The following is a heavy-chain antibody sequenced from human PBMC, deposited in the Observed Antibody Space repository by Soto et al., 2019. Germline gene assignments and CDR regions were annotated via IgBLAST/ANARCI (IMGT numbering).Heavy chain of an antibody. D-gene: IGHD2-15*01. CDR2: ISAYNGDT. Sequence: QVQLVQSGAEVKKPGASVKVSCKASGYTFTNYGITWVRQAPGQGLEWMGWISAYNGDTNYAQKLQARVTMTTDTSXSTAYMELRGLTSDDTAVYYCARGFCSGGICYPNDFWGQGTLVTVSS. J-gene: IGHJ4*02. CDR3: ARGFCSGGICYPNDF. V-gene: IGHV1-18*01. CDR1: GYTFTNYG.